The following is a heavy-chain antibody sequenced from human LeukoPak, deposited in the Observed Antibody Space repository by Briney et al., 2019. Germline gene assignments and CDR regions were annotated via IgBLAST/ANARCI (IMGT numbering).Heavy chain of an antibody. CDR3: ASQGSGLGPAYFDY. D-gene: IGHD3-3*01. CDR1: GGSISSSSYY. J-gene: IGHJ4*02. V-gene: IGHV4-39*07. CDR2: IYYSGST. Sequence: KPSETLSLTCTVSGGSISSSSYYWGWLRQPPGKGLEWIGSIYYSGSTYYNPSLKSRVTISVVTSKNQFSLKLSSVTAADTAVYYCASQGSGLGPAYFDYWGQGTLVTVSS.